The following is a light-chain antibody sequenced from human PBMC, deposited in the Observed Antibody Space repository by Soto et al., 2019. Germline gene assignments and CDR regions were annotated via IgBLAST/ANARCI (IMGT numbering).Light chain of an antibody. V-gene: IGKV1-39*01. CDR1: QSISTF. Sequence: DIQMTQSPSSLSASVGDRVTITCRASQSISTFLNWYQQKPGKAPNLLIFAASNLQSGVPSRFSGSRSGTEFTLTISSLQPEDFATYYCLQTYSALTFGGGTKVDIK. CDR3: LQTYSALT. CDR2: AAS. J-gene: IGKJ4*01.